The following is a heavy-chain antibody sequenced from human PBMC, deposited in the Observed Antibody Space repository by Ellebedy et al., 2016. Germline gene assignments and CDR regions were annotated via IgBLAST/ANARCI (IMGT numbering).Heavy chain of an antibody. CDR2: IYYSGST. V-gene: IGHV4-59*08. CDR1: GGSISSYY. CDR3: ARHPLPLYYDSSGYYYDY. D-gene: IGHD3-22*01. Sequence: SETLSLTCTVSGGSISSYYWSWIRQPPGKGPEWIGYIYYSGSTNYNPSLKSRVTISVDTSKNQFSLKLSSVTAADTAVYYCARHPLPLYYDSSGYYYDYWGQGTLVTVSS. J-gene: IGHJ4*02.